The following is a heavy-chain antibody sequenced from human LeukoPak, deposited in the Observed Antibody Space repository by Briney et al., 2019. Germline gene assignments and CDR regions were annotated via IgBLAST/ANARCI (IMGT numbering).Heavy chain of an antibody. CDR3: ARQRYSGYATLDY. Sequence: SETLSLTCTVSGGSFSSGSYYWGWIRQPPGKGLEWIGSIYYSGSTYYNPSLKSRVTISVDTSKNQFSLKLSSVTAADTAVYYCARQRYSGYATLDYWGQGTLVTVSS. CDR2: IYYSGST. J-gene: IGHJ4*02. D-gene: IGHD5-12*01. CDR1: GGSFSSGSYY. V-gene: IGHV4-39*01.